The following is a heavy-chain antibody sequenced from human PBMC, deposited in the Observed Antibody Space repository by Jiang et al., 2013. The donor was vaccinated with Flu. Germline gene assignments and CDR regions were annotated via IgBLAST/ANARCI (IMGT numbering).Heavy chain of an antibody. V-gene: IGHV3-15*01. D-gene: IGHD1/OR15-1a*01. CDR1: GFTFSEAW. J-gene: IGHJ4*02. Sequence: GLVKPGGSLRLSCAASGFTFSEAWMSWVRQAPGKRPEWVGRVKSKKDGETTDYAAPVKDRFTVSRDDSKDTLYLQLSSLRTEDTAVYYCTTSFFDWDKDKYWGQGALVIVSS. CDR3: TTSFFDWDKDKY. CDR2: VKSKKDGETT.